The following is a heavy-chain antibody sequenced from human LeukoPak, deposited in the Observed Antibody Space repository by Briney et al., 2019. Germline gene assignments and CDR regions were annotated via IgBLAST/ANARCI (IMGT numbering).Heavy chain of an antibody. CDR3: ARGGNSGYCSSTSCYGPHAFDI. V-gene: IGHV4-61*02. CDR2: IYTSGST. CDR1: GGSISSGSYY. D-gene: IGHD2-2*01. Sequence: SQTLSLTCTVSGGSISSGSYYWSWIRQPAGKGLEWIGRIYTSGSTNYNPSLKSRVTISVDTSKNQFSLKLSSVTAADTAVYYCARGGNSGYCSSTSCYGPHAFDIWGQGTMVTVSS. J-gene: IGHJ3*02.